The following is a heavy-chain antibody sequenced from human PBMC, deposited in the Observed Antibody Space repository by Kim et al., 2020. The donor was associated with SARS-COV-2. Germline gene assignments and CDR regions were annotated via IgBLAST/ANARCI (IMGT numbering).Heavy chain of an antibody. CDR2: IYYSGST. CDR1: GGSISSGGYS. J-gene: IGHJ5*02. Sequence: SETLSLTCAVSGGSISSGGYSWSWIRQPPGKGLEWIGYIYYSGSTYYNPSLKSRVTISVDRSKNQFSLKLSSVTAADTAVYYCARGLLPSIGPWGQGTLVTVSS. CDR3: ARGLLPSIGP. V-gene: IGHV4-30-2*01.